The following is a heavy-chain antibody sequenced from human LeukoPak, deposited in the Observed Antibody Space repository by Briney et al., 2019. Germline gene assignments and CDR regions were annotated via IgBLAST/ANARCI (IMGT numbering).Heavy chain of an antibody. Sequence: ASVKVSCKASGGTFSSYAISWVRQAPGQELEWMGRIIPIFGTANYAQKFQGRVTITADKSTSTAYMELSSLRSEDTAVYYCARVGGAEGDQEDNGYSGYGWGQGTLVTVSS. J-gene: IGHJ4*02. CDR2: IIPIFGTA. V-gene: IGHV1-69*06. D-gene: IGHD5-12*01. CDR3: ARVGGAEGDQEDNGYSGYG. CDR1: GGTFSSYA.